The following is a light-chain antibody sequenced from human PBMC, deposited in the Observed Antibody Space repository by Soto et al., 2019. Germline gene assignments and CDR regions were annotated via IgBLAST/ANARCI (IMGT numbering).Light chain of an antibody. V-gene: IGLV2-11*01. CDR3: YSYVGSYTRV. J-gene: IGLJ3*02. CDR1: SSDVGGYNY. CDR2: DVS. Sequence: QSALTQPRSVSGSPGQSVTISCTGTSSDVGGYNYVSWYQQHPGKAPKLMIYDVSKRPSGVPDRFSGSKSGNTASLTISGLQAEYEADYYCYSYVGSYTRVFGGGTKLTVL.